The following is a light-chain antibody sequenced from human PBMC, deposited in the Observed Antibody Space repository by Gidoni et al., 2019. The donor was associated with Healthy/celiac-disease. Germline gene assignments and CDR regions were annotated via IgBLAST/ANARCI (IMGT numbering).Light chain of an antibody. CDR1: QDISNY. CDR2: DAS. V-gene: IGKV1-33*01. Sequence: DIQITQYPSSLSASVGDRVTITCQASQDISNYLNWYQQKPGKAPKLLIYDASNLEIGVPSRFSGSGSGTDFTFTISSLQPEDIATYYCQQYDNLPLTFGGGTKVEIK. J-gene: IGKJ4*01. CDR3: QQYDNLPLT.